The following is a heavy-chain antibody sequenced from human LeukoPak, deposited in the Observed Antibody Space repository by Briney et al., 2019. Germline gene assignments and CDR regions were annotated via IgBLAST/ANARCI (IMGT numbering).Heavy chain of an antibody. CDR2: ISSSGSTI. J-gene: IGHJ6*03. CDR1: GFTFSDYY. Sequence: GGSLRLSCAASGFTFSDYYMSWIRQAPGKGLEWVSYISSSGSTIYYADSVKGRFTISRDNAKNSLYLQMNSLRAEDTAVYYCARASSSYDFWSGSHYYYYMDVWGKGTTVTVSS. CDR3: ARASSSYDFWSGSHYYYYMDV. V-gene: IGHV3-11*04. D-gene: IGHD3-3*01.